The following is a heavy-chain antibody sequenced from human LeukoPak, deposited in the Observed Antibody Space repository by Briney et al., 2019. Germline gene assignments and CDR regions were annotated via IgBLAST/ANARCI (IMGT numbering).Heavy chain of an antibody. V-gene: IGHV4-34*01. CDR3: ARASPLGYCTNGVCYTTVFDY. J-gene: IGHJ4*02. CDR2: INHSGST. D-gene: IGHD2-8*01. Sequence: SETLSLTCAVYGGFFSGYYWSWIRQPPGKGLEWIGEINHSGSTNYNPSLKSRVTISVDTSKNQFSLKLSSVTAADTAVYYCARASPLGYCTNGVCYTTVFDYWGQGTLVTVSS. CDR1: GGFFSGYY.